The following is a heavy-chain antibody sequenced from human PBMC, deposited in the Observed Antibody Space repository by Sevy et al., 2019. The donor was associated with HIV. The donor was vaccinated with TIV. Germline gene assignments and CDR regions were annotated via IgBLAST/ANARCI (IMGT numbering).Heavy chain of an antibody. CDR2: FSFGCGKI. V-gene: IGHV3-23*01. D-gene: IGHD2-8*01. CDR3: SREGCTKPHDY. CDR1: GFTFNIYS. J-gene: IGHJ4*02. Sequence: GGSLRLSCAASGFTFNIYSMSWDRQTPGKGLEWVAIFSFGCGKINYADSVKGRFTMSRDDSKNAVYLQMNNLRVEDTVIYDCSREGCTKPHDYWGQGTMVTVSS.